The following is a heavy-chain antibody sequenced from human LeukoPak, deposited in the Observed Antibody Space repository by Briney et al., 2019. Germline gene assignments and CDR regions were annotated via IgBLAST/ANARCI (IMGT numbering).Heavy chain of an antibody. V-gene: IGHV4-34*01. Sequence: SQTLSLTCAVYGESLNSYYWSWVRQPPGEGLEWIGEIYESGTTEYNPSLKSRVTISVDTSKNQFSLKLSSVTAADTAVYYCARGPSSSGWYPPKYFQHWGQGTLVTVSS. CDR1: GESLNSYY. CDR2: IYESGTT. D-gene: IGHD6-19*01. J-gene: IGHJ1*01. CDR3: ARGPSSSGWYPPKYFQH.